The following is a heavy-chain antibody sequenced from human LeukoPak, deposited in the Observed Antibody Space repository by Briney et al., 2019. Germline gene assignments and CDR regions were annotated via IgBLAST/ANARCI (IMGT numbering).Heavy chain of an antibody. CDR2: ISYDGSNK. CDR1: GFTFSSYV. Sequence: GGSLRLSCAASGFTFSSYVMHWVRQAPGKGLEWVAVISYDGSNKYYADSVKGRFTISRDNSKNTLYLQMNSLRAEDTAVYYCARLGYYDSSGYGPFDYWGQGTLVTVSS. J-gene: IGHJ4*02. V-gene: IGHV3-30*03. CDR3: ARLGYYDSSGYGPFDY. D-gene: IGHD3-22*01.